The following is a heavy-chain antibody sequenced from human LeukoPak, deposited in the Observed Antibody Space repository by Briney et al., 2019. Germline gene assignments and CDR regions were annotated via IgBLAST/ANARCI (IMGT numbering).Heavy chain of an antibody. D-gene: IGHD4-23*01. J-gene: IGHJ4*02. Sequence: ASVKVSCKASGYTFTSYGISWVRQAPGQGLEWMGWISAYNGNTNYAQKLQGRVTMTTDKSTSTAYMELSSLRSEDTAVYYCARSSTTVVTPYDYWGQGTLVTVSS. CDR1: GYTFTSYG. CDR2: ISAYNGNT. V-gene: IGHV1-18*01. CDR3: ARSSTTVVTPYDY.